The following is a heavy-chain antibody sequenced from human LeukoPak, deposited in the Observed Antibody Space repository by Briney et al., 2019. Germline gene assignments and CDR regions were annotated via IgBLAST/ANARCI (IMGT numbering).Heavy chain of an antibody. CDR3: ARALAR. V-gene: IGHV3-23*01. CDR1: GFTFSNYA. CDR2: ISGPDRRT. J-gene: IGHJ4*02. Sequence: GGSLRLSCTASGFTFSNYAMAWVRQAPGKGLEWVSTISGPDRRTYYADSVKGRFTISRDNSKNTVYLQMNSVRAEDTAVYYCARALARWGQGTLVTVSS.